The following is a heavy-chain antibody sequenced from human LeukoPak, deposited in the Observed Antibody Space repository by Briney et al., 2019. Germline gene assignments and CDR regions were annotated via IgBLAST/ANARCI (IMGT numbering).Heavy chain of an antibody. CDR2: IYYSGST. CDR3: ARDGNLGGSGWYGGWFDP. V-gene: IGHV4-59*01. J-gene: IGHJ5*02. Sequence: PSETLSLTCTVSGVSISSYYWSWIRQPPGKGLEWIGYIYYSGSTNYNPSLKSRVTISIDTSKNQFSLKLSSVTAADTAVYYCARDGNLGGSGWYGGWFDPWGQGTLVTVSS. D-gene: IGHD6-19*01. CDR1: GVSISSYY.